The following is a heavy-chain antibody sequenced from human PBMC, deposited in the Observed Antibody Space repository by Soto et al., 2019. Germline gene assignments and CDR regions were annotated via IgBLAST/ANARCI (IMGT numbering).Heavy chain of an antibody. J-gene: IGHJ1*01. CDR1: GGSISSSSYY. Sequence: QLQLQESGPGLVKPSETLSLTCTVSGGSISSSSYYWGWIRQPPGKGLEWIGSIYYSGSTYYNPSLKSRVTISVDTSKNQFSLKLSSVTAADTAVYYCARHVAGQQLDHDVEYFQHWGQGTLVTVSS. V-gene: IGHV4-39*01. CDR2: IYYSGST. CDR3: ARHVAGQQLDHDVEYFQH. D-gene: IGHD6-13*01.